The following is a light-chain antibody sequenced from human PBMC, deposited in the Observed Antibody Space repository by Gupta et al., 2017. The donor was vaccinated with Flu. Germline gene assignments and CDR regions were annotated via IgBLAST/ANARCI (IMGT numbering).Light chain of an antibody. J-gene: IGLJ2*01. CDR2: RNN. Sequence: QSVLTPPPSASWSPGQRVTISCSGRSSNIGSNYVYWYQQLPGTAPKLLIYRNNQRHSGVPDRVSGSKSGSSASLAISGLRSEDEADYYCVAWEDSRSGSVVFGGGTKLTVL. CDR3: VAWEDSRSGSVV. CDR1: SSNIGSNY. V-gene: IGLV1-47*01.